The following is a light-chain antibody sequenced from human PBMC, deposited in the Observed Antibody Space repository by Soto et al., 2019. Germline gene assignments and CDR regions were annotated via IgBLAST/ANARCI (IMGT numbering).Light chain of an antibody. CDR1: SSDVGGYNF. CDR3: SSYTTSSTVV. V-gene: IGLV2-14*03. J-gene: IGLJ1*01. Sequence: QSALTQPASVFGSPGQSITISCTGTSSDVGGYNFVSWYQQHPGKAPKLMIYEVSNRPSGVSNRFSGSKSGNTASLTISGLQPEDEADYYCSSYTTSSTVVFGTGTK. CDR2: EVS.